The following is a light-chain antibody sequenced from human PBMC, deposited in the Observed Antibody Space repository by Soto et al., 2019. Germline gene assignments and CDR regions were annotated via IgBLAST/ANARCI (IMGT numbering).Light chain of an antibody. CDR3: CSHAVSYVV. CDR2: DVS. V-gene: IGLV2-11*01. CDR1: SSDVGSSNY. Sequence: QSVLTQPRSVSGSPGQSVTISCTGTSSDVGSSNYVSWYQQHPGKVPKLIISDVSKRPSGVPDRFSGSKSDNTASLTISGLQDEDEADYLCCSHAVSYVVSGGGTKVTVL. J-gene: IGLJ2*01.